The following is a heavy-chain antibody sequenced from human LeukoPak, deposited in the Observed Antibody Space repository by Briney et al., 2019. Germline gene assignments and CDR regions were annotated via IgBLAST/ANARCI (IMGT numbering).Heavy chain of an antibody. CDR1: GFTVSSNY. D-gene: IGHD6-19*01. V-gene: IGHV3-53*01. CDR2: IYSGGST. Sequence: GGSLRLSCAASGFTVSSNYMSWVRQAPGKGLEWVSVIYSGGSTYYADSVKGRFTISRDNSKNTLYLQMNSLRAEDTAVYYCAREYSSGWNWFDPWGQGTLVTVSS. CDR3: AREYSSGWNWFDP. J-gene: IGHJ5*02.